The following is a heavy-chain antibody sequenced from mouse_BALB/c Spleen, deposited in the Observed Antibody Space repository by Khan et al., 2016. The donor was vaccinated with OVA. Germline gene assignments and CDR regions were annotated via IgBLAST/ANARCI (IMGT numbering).Heavy chain of an antibody. V-gene: IGHV1S137*01. CDR1: GYTFTDYP. J-gene: IGHJ3*01. CDR3: ARGSGFAD. CDR2: ISTYYGDA. Sequence: VQLQESGAELVRPGVSVKISCKGTGYTFTDYPMHWVKQSHAKSLEWIGVISTYYGDASYNQKFKGKATMTVDKSSSTAYMELARLTSEDSAISYCARGSGFADWGQGTLVTVSA.